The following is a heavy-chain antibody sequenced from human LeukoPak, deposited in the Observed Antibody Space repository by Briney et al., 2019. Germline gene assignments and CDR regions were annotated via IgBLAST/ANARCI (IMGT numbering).Heavy chain of an antibody. V-gene: IGHV3-9*01. Sequence: GGSLRLSCAASGFTFSNYAMHWVRQAPGKGLEWVSGISWNSGSIGYADSVKGRFTISRDNAKNSLYLQMNSLRAEDTALYYCAKGSSWTLNWFDPWGQGTLVTVSS. CDR2: ISWNSGSI. CDR3: AKGSSWTLNWFDP. D-gene: IGHD6-13*01. J-gene: IGHJ5*02. CDR1: GFTFSNYA.